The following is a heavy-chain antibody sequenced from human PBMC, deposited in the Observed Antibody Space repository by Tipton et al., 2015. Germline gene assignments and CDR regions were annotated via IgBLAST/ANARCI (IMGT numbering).Heavy chain of an antibody. CDR1: GFIFSSYA. D-gene: IGHD3-16*02. Sequence: SLRLSCAASGFIFSSYAMSWVRQAPGEGLEWVSVISGSGGTTYYADSVKGRFTTSRDNAKNSLYLQMNSLRAEDTAVYYCARDRSFYYGMDVWGQGTTVTVSS. J-gene: IGHJ6*02. V-gene: IGHV3-23*01. CDR3: ARDRSFYYGMDV. CDR2: ISGSGGTT.